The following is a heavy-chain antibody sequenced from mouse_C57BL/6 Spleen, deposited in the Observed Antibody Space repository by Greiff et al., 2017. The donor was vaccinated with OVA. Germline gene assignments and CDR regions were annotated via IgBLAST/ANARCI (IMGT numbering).Heavy chain of an antibody. D-gene: IGHD1-1*01. CDR2: ISSGSSTI. Sequence: EVKLVESGGGLVKPGGSLKLSCAASGFTFSDYGMHWVRQAPEKGLEWVAYISSGSSTIYYADTVKGRFTIYRANAKNPLFLQMTRLRSVDTALSYWARTGSRYDFDYWGQGTTLTVSS. V-gene: IGHV5-17*01. CDR1: GFTFSDYG. CDR3: ARTGSRYDFDY. J-gene: IGHJ2*01.